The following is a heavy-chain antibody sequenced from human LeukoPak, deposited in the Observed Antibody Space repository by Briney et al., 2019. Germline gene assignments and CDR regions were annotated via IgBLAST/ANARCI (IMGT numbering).Heavy chain of an antibody. Sequence: SETLSLTCTVSGGSISSADYYWSWIRQPPGKGLEWIGHIYHSGSTYYNPSLKSRVTMSVDRSKNQFSLKLNSVTAADTAVYYCARDPMTAAGSKDGMDVWGQGTTVTVSS. D-gene: IGHD6-13*01. J-gene: IGHJ6*02. CDR3: ARDPMTAAGSKDGMDV. V-gene: IGHV4-30-2*01. CDR2: IYHSGST. CDR1: GGSISSADYY.